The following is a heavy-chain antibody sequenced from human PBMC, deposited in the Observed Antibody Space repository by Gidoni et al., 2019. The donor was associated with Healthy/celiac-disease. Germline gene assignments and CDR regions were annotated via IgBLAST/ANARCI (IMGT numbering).Heavy chain of an antibody. Sequence: QVQLQESGPGLVKPSQTLSLTCTVSGGSLSRDGYYWSWIRQHPGKGLEWMGYIYYSGSTYYNPSLKSRVPISVDTSKTQFSLKLSSVTAADTAVYYCASKLPLAVGAGAFDIWGQGTMVTVSS. J-gene: IGHJ3*02. CDR2: IYYSGST. CDR3: ASKLPLAVGAGAFDI. CDR1: GGSLSRDGYY. V-gene: IGHV4-31*03. D-gene: IGHD3-3*02.